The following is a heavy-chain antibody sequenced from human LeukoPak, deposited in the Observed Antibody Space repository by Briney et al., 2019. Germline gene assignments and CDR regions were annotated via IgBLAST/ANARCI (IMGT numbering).Heavy chain of an antibody. CDR2: ISADNGNT. CDR3: ARQRGGQYEDAFDI. D-gene: IGHD2-8*01. CDR1: GYTFTSYG. V-gene: IGHV1-18*01. J-gene: IGHJ3*02. Sequence: GASVKVSCKASGYTFTSYGISWVRQAPGQGLEWMGWISADNGNTKYTQKLQGRVTMTRDTSTSTVYMELSSLRSEDTAVYYCARQRGGQYEDAFDIWGQGTVVTVSS.